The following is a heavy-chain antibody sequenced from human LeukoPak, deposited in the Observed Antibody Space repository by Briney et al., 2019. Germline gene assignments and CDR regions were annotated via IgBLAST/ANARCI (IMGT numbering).Heavy chain of an antibody. CDR1: GYTFTGYF. J-gene: IGHJ4*02. CDR3: ARDERYDSSGYPFDY. V-gene: IGHV1-2*02. D-gene: IGHD3-22*01. Sequence: ASVKVSCKASGYTFTGYFMHWVRQAPGQGLEWMGWINPNSGGTNYAQKLQGRVTMTRDTSISTAYMEVSRLRADDTAVYYCARDERYDSSGYPFDYWGQGALVTVSS. CDR2: INPNSGGT.